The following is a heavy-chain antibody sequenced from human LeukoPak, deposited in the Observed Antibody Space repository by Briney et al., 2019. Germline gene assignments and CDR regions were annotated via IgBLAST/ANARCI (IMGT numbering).Heavy chain of an antibody. CDR3: ARALAYCGGDCYSYYDY. J-gene: IGHJ4*02. CDR1: GDSVSSNSAA. CDR2: TYYRSKWYN. Sequence: SQTLSLTCAISGDSVSSNSAAWNWIRQSPSRGLEWLGRTYYRSKWYNDYAVSVKSRITISPDTSKNQFSLQLNSVTPEDTAVYYCARALAYCGGDCYSYYDYWGQGTLVTVSS. D-gene: IGHD2-21*02. V-gene: IGHV6-1*01.